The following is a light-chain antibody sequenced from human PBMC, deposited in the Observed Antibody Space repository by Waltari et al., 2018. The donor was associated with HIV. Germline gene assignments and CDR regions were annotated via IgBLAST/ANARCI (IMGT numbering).Light chain of an antibody. Sequence: QSALTQPRSVSGSPGQSVTISCTGTSSDLGDYNYVSWYQQHPGKAPKLMIYDVTNVPSGGPDHFSGSKSGNTASLTISGLQAEDEAAYYCCSFAGSYTLVFGGGTKLTVL. CDR3: CSFAGSYTLV. J-gene: IGLJ3*02. V-gene: IGLV2-11*01. CDR2: DVT. CDR1: SSDLGDYNY.